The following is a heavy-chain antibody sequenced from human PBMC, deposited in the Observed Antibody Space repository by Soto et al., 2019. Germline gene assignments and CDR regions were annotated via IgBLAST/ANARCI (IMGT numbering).Heavy chain of an antibody. Sequence: QVQLVQSGAEVKEPGSSVKVSCKVSGGTFSSQTINWVRQVPGQGLEWMGSVIPIIGEGKYAQSFLGRVTITGDRSTSTAYMERRSLRSEDTAVYYCARPAVNDLDADSSAFDIWGQGTMVTVSS. V-gene: IGHV1-69*02. CDR2: VIPIIGEG. D-gene: IGHD1-1*01. J-gene: IGHJ3*02. CDR3: ARPAVNDLDADSSAFDI. CDR1: GGTFSSQT.